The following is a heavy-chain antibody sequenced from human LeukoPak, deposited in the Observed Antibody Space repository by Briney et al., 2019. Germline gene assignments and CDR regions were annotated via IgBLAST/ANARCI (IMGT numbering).Heavy chain of an antibody. J-gene: IGHJ4*02. Sequence: GGSLRLSRAASGFTFSSYAMSWVRQAPGKGLEWVSAISGSGGSTYYADSVKGRFTISRDNSKNTLYLQMNSLRAEDTAVYYCAKGAGYCSGGSCSTFDYWGQGTLVTVSS. CDR2: ISGSGGST. V-gene: IGHV3-23*01. CDR3: AKGAGYCSGGSCSTFDY. D-gene: IGHD2-15*01. CDR1: GFTFSSYA.